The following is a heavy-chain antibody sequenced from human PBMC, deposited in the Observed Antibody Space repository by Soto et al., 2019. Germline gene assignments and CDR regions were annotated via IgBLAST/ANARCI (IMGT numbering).Heavy chain of an antibody. CDR1: GFTFSSYS. V-gene: IGHV3-48*01. CDR3: ARDLNYGLFDS. CDR2: ISSSSSTI. D-gene: IGHD4-17*01. J-gene: IGHJ4*02. Sequence: EVQLVESGGGLVQPGGSLRLSCAASGFTFSSYSMNWVRQAPGKGLEWVSYISSSSSTIYYADSVKGRFTISRDNAKNSLYLQMNRLRAEDTAVYYCARDLNYGLFDSWGQGTLGTVSS.